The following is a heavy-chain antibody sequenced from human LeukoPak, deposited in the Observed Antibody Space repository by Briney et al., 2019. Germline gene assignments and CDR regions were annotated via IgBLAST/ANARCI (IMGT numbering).Heavy chain of an antibody. CDR3: ARLGLPDYYYYYMDV. D-gene: IGHD5-12*01. CDR2: IKQDGSEK. V-gene: IGHV3-7*01. Sequence: GGSLRLSCAASGFTFSSYWMSWVRQAPGKGLEWVANIKQDGSEKYYVDSVKGRFTISRDNAKNSLYLQMNSLRAEDTAVYYCARLGLPDYYYYYMDVWGKGTTVTVSS. J-gene: IGHJ6*03. CDR1: GFTFSSYW.